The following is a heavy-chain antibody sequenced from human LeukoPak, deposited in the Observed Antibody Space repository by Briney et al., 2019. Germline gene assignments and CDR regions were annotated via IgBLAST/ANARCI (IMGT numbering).Heavy chain of an antibody. J-gene: IGHJ3*02. CDR3: ARVPRPLFSSVRGAFDI. V-gene: IGHV4-34*01. CDR1: GGSISSYY. D-gene: IGHD2-21*02. CDR2: INHSGST. Sequence: SETLSLTCTVSGGSISSYYWSWIRQPPGKGLEWIGEINHSGSTNYNPSLKSRVTISVDTSKNQFSLKLSSVTAADTAVYYCARVPRPLFSSVRGAFDIWGQGTMVTVSS.